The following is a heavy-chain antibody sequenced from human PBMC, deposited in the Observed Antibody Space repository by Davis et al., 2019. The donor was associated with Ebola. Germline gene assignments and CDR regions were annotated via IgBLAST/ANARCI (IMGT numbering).Heavy chain of an antibody. J-gene: IGHJ5*02. D-gene: IGHD4-17*01. CDR1: GFAFSSYS. CDR2: ISSDGTNR. V-gene: IGHV3-30*05. CDR3: AIDADFGEYGWFDP. Sequence: GESLKISCTASGFAFSSYSMNWVRQAPGKGLEWVAIISSDGTNRFYADSVKGRFTVSRDNSRNTVYLQMNSLRLDDTASYYCAIDADFGEYGWFDPWGQGTLVIVSS.